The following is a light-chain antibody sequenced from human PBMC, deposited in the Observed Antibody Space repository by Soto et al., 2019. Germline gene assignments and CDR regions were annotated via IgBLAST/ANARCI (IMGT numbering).Light chain of an antibody. CDR3: QQSDSTPYT. CDR1: QSISSY. CDR2: AAS. V-gene: IGKV1-39*01. Sequence: DIQMTQSPSSLSASVGDRVTITCRASQSISSYLNWYQQKPGKAPKLLIYAASSLQSGVPSRFSGHGSETDFTLTISSLQPEDFATDYCQQSDSTPYTLGQGTKLEIK. J-gene: IGKJ2*01.